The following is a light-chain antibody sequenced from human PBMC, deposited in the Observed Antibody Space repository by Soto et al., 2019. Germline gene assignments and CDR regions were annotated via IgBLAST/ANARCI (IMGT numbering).Light chain of an antibody. CDR2: AAS. J-gene: IGKJ1*01. Sequence: DIQMTQSPSSLSASLGDRVTISCRASQSITTYLNWYQQKPGKAPQLLIYAASSLQSGVPSRFSGSGSGTDFTLTISSLQPEDFATYYSQKYNGVSRTFGQGTKVGIK. CDR1: QSITTY. V-gene: IGKV1-39*01. CDR3: QKYNGVSRT.